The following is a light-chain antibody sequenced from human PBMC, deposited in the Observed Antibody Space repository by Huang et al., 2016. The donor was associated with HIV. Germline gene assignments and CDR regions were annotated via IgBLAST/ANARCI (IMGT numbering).Light chain of an antibody. J-gene: IGKJ3*01. V-gene: IGKV1-39*01. CDR1: QRISSY. Sequence: DIQMTHSPSSLTASVGDRVTITCRASQRISSYLNWYQQKPGSTPKLLIYAASSLQSGVPSRFSGSGSGTDFTLIISSLQPEDFATYYCQQSYSTFTFGPGTKVDIK. CDR3: QQSYSTFT. CDR2: AAS.